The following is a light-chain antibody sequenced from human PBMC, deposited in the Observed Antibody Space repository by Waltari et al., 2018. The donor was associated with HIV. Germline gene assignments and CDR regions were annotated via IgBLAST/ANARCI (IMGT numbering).Light chain of an antibody. V-gene: IGLV1-47*01. J-gene: IGLJ2*01. CDR1: ISNIGINY. CDR3: STWDDKMSGVI. CDR2: NNN. Sequence: QSVLTQPPSTSGTRGQRVTIPCSGSISNIGINYDYWFQPLTGTAPKLLIYNNNRRPSGLPDRFSGSKSDTSASLAISGLRSEDEADYYCSTWDDKMSGVIFGGGTKLTVL.